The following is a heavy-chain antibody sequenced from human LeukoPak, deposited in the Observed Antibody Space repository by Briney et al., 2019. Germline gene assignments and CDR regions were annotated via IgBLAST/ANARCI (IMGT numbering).Heavy chain of an antibody. D-gene: IGHD2-8*01. V-gene: IGHV3-23*01. J-gene: IGHJ4*02. CDR1: GFTFSSYA. CDR2: ISGSNT. Sequence: PGTSLRLSCIASGFTFSSYAMNWVRQAPGKGLEWVSGISGSNTYYADSVKGRFTISRDSSTNTMYLQMNNLRAEDTAVYFCSKDDCVNGICYFDKWGQGTLVTVSS. CDR3: SKDDCVNGICYFDK.